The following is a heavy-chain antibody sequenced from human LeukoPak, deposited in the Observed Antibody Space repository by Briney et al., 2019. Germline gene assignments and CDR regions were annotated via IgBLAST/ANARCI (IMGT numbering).Heavy chain of an antibody. CDR2: ISSSSSYI. D-gene: IGHD6-19*01. J-gene: IGHJ5*01. CDR3: ATDAYSSGGHGESWFDP. V-gene: IGHV3-21*01. Sequence: GGSLTLSCAASGFTFSSYSMNGLRQAPGKGLEWVSSISSSSSYIYCADSVKGRLTISRHNAKNSLYLQMNSLRAEDTAVYYCATDAYSSGGHGESWFDPWGQGTLVTVSS. CDR1: GFTFSSYS.